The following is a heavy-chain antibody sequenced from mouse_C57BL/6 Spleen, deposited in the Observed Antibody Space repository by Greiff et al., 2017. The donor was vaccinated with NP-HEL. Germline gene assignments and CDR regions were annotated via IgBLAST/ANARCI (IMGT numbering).Heavy chain of an antibody. CDR1: GYTFTSYW. D-gene: IGHD1-1*01. Sequence: QVQLQQSGAELVRPGSSVKLSCKASGYTFTSYWMHWVKQRPIQGLEWIGNIYPFDRDTHYNHKFKDKATLTADKSSSTAYMQLSSLTSEDSAVYYCARKDYYGSNYYAMDYWGQGTSVTVSS. V-gene: IGHV1-52*01. J-gene: IGHJ4*01. CDR3: ARKDYYGSNYYAMDY. CDR2: IYPFDRDT.